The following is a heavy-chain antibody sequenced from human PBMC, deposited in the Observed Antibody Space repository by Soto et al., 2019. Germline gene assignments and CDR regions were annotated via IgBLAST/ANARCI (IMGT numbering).Heavy chain of an antibody. CDR1: DYSFNTYW. CDR2: IFPRDSET. J-gene: IGHJ4*01. V-gene: IGHV5-51*01. Sequence: LKISCKGSDYSFNTYWIAWVRQMPGKGLEWMGIIFPRDSETRYSPSFQGQVTISADKSVTTAYLRWSCLKAADTAMYYCARGFGHSSSWYVPFDYWGHGTPVTVSS. CDR3: ARGFGHSSSWYVPFDY. D-gene: IGHD6-13*01.